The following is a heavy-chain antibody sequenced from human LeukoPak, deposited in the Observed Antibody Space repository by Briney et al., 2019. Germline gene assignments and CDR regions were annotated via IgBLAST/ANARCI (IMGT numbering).Heavy chain of an antibody. CDR3: ARVGVPAAIDY. D-gene: IGHD2-2*01. V-gene: IGHV4-39*07. Sequence: SETLSLTCTVSGDSISSSNSYWGWIRQPPGKGLEWIGSIYYSGSTYYNPSLKSRVTISVDTSKNQFSLKLSSVTAADTAVYYCARVGVPAAIDYWGQGTLVTVSS. CDR1: GDSISSSNSY. J-gene: IGHJ4*02. CDR2: IYYSGST.